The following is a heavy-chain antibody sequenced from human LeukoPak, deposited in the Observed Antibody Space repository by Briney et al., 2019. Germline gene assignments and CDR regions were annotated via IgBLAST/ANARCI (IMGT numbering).Heavy chain of an antibody. CDR3: ARTSTYYDSSGVADY. CDR2: IYHSGST. Sequence: SETLSLTCAVYDGSFSGYYWSWIRQPPGKGLEWIGEIYHSGSTNYNPSLKSRVTISVDTSKNQFSLKLSSVTAADTGVYYCARTSTYYDSSGVADYWGQGTLVTVSS. J-gene: IGHJ4*02. CDR1: DGSFSGYY. V-gene: IGHV4-34*01. D-gene: IGHD3-22*01.